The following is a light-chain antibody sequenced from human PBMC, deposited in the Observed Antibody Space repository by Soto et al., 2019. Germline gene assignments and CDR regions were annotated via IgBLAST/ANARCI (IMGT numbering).Light chain of an antibody. CDR3: QKYNSAPWT. J-gene: IGKJ1*01. Sequence: DIQMTQSPSSLSASVGDRVTITCRASQGISNHLAWYQQQPGKVPKLLIYVASTLQSGVPSRFSGSGSGTDFTLIISSLQPEDVATYYCQKYNSAPWTFGQGTQLEIK. V-gene: IGKV1-27*01. CDR1: QGISNH. CDR2: VAS.